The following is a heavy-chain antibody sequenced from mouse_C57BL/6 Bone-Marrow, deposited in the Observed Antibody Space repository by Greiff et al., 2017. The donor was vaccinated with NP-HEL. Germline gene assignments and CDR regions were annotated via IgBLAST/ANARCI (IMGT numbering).Heavy chain of an antibody. Sequence: QVQLQQSGAELVKPGASVKMSCKASGYTFTSYWITWVKQRPGQGLEWIGDIYPGSGSTNYNEKFKSKATLTVDTSSSTAYMQLSSLTSEDSAVYYCARGHHYYGPYYAMDYWGQGTSVTVSS. D-gene: IGHD1-2*01. V-gene: IGHV1-55*01. CDR2: IYPGSGST. J-gene: IGHJ4*01. CDR3: ARGHHYYGPYYAMDY. CDR1: GYTFTSYW.